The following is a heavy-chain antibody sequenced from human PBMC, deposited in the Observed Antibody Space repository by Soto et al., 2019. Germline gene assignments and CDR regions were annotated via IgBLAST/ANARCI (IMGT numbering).Heavy chain of an antibody. Sequence: QVQLVQSGAEVKKPGSSVKVSCKGSGGTFSSYAISWVRQAPGQGLEWMGGIIPIFGTANYAQKFQGRVTITADESTSTAYMELSSLRSEDTAVYYCARAPNCSSTSCFVYYYYGMDVWGQGTTVTVSS. V-gene: IGHV1-69*01. D-gene: IGHD2-2*01. J-gene: IGHJ6*02. CDR1: GGTFSSYA. CDR2: IIPIFGTA. CDR3: ARAPNCSSTSCFVYYYYGMDV.